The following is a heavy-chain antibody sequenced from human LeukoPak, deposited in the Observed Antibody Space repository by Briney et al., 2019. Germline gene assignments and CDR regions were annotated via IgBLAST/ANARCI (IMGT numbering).Heavy chain of an antibody. CDR1: GYTFTDYY. J-gene: IGHJ4*02. Sequence: ASVKVSCKASGYTFTDYYMHWVRQAPGQGLEWMGRIKPNSGGTNYAQKFQGRVTMTRDTSISTAYMEVSRLRSDDTAVYYCARSMDPPASYYFDYWGQGTLVTVSS. CDR2: IKPNSGGT. D-gene: IGHD2-8*01. V-gene: IGHV1-2*02. CDR3: ARSMDPPASYYFDY.